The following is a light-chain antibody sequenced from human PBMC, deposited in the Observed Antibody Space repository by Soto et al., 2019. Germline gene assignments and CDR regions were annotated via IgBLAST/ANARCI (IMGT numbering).Light chain of an antibody. V-gene: IGLV1-44*01. Sequence: QSVLTQPPSASGTPGQRVSISFSGSTSNIGRNAVLWYQQLPGRAPKLHIYGDNQRPSGVPDRFSGSKSGISASLAIGGLQSEDEADYYCAAWDDGLSGLFGGGTKLTVL. J-gene: IGLJ2*01. CDR2: GDN. CDR3: AAWDDGLSGL. CDR1: TSNIGRNA.